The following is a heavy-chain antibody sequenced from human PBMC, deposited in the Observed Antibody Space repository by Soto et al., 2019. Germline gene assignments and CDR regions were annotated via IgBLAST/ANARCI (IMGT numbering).Heavy chain of an antibody. D-gene: IGHD1-1*01. CDR2: ISSSSTYI. J-gene: IGHJ4*02. CDR1: GFTFSTYS. V-gene: IGHV3-21*01. Sequence: PGGSLRLSCAASGFTFSTYSMNWVRQAPGQGLEWVSSISSSSTYIYYAGSVRGRFAISRDNAKNSLSLQMNSLRAEDTAVYYCARGNTRLFEYWGQGTLVTVSS. CDR3: ARGNTRLFEY.